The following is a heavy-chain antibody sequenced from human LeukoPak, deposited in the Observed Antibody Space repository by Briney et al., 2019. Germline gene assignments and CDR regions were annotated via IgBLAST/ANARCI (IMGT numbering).Heavy chain of an antibody. CDR1: GFTFSSYW. V-gene: IGHV3-74*01. J-gene: IGHJ4*02. CDR3: ARDGPLRGYCTNGVCYSFDY. CDR2: INKDGSIT. D-gene: IGHD2-8*01. Sequence: GGSLRLSCAASGFTFSSYWMHWVRQAPGKGLVWVSYINKDGSITSYADSVKGRFTISRDNSKNTPYLQMNSLRAEDTAVYYCARDGPLRGYCTNGVCYSFDYWGQGTLVTVSS.